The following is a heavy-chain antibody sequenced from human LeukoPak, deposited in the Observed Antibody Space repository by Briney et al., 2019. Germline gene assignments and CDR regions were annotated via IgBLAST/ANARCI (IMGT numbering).Heavy chain of an antibody. CDR1: RGSISTYY. D-gene: IGHD2-15*01. V-gene: IGHV4-59*01. CDR3: ARVGRGPVDL. Sequence: PSETLSLTCTVSRGSISTYYWSWIRKLPGKGMEWIGYIYYDGSPKYHPSLKSRVTISVDTSKNQFSLKLSSVAAADTAVYYCARVGRGPVDLWGQGTLVTVSS. CDR2: IYYDGSP. J-gene: IGHJ5*02.